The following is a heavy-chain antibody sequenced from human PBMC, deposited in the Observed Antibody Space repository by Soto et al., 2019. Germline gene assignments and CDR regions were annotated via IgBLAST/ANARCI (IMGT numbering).Heavy chain of an antibody. CDR2: ISTNNGNT. CDR1: GYKLINYG. D-gene: IGHD3-3*02. J-gene: IGHJ5*02. V-gene: IGHV1-18*01. CDR3: ATVLVIWWFDP. Sequence: QVQLVQSGAEVKKPGDSVSVSCKASGYKLINYGISWVRQAPGQGLEWMGWISTNNGNTNYGQKFQGRMSMTTDTSTSTAYMELRSLRSDDTAIYYCATVLVIWWFDPWGPGTQVTVSS.